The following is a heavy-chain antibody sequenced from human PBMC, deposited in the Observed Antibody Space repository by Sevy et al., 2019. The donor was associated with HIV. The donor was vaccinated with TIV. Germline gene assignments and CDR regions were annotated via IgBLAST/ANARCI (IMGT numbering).Heavy chain of an antibody. D-gene: IGHD3-10*01. V-gene: IGHV4-59*01. CDR3: AGEGESAGAFDI. J-gene: IGHJ3*02. Sequence: SETLSLTCTVSGGSISSYYWSWIRQPPGKGLEWFGYIYYSGRNNYNPSLKSRVPISVDTSKNQFSLKLGSVTAADTAVYYCAGEGESAGAFDIWGQGTMVTVSS. CDR1: GGSISSYY. CDR2: IYYSGRN.